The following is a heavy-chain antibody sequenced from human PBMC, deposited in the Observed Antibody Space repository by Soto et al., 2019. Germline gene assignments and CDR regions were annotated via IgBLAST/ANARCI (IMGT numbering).Heavy chain of an antibody. Sequence: GGSLRLSCAASGFTFSSYAMSWVRQAPGKGLEWVSAISGSGGSTYYADSVKGRFTISRDNSKNTLYLQMNSLRAEDTAVYYCAKVLNWGSNYYYGMDFWGQGTTVTVSS. CDR3: AKVLNWGSNYYYGMDF. CDR2: ISGSGGST. J-gene: IGHJ6*02. V-gene: IGHV3-23*01. D-gene: IGHD7-27*01. CDR1: GFTFSSYA.